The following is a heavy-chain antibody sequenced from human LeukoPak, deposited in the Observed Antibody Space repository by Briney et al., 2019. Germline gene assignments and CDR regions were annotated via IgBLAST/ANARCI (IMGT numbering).Heavy chain of an antibody. D-gene: IGHD4-17*01. CDR3: ARLSPDYGDYGGDWFDP. J-gene: IGHJ5*02. Sequence: PGESLQISCQGSGSRFTSSWIGWARQLPGKGLEWMGIIYPGDSDTRYSPSFQGQVPISAHKSISTPHLQWSSLKASDTAMYYCARLSPDYGDYGGDWFDPWGQGTLVTVSS. CDR1: GSRFTSSW. V-gene: IGHV5-51*01. CDR2: IYPGDSDT.